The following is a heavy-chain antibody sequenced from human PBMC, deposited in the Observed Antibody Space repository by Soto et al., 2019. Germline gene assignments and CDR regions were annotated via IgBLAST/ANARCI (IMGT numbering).Heavy chain of an antibody. D-gene: IGHD1-1*01. Sequence: XGTLYITCSVSGFAISRGYYWSCVRQPPGKGLEWIGSIYPSVSSYHNPSLATRLRLSIDTSKNQFTLNLTSVTAADTALYFCAREKVGTTFFDNWGQGIQVTVSS. J-gene: IGHJ4*02. CDR3: AREKVGTTFFDN. CDR1: GFAISRGYY. CDR2: IYPSVSS. V-gene: IGHV4-38-2*02.